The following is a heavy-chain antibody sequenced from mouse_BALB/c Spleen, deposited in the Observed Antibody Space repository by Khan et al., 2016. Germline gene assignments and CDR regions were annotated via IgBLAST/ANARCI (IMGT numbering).Heavy chain of an antibody. J-gene: IGHJ4*01. CDR3: ARYGYGGAMDY. CDR1: GYTFSSYW. V-gene: IGHV1-9*01. CDR2: ILPGSGST. D-gene: IGHD2-2*01. Sequence: VQLQESGAELMKPGASVKISCKATGYTFSSYWIEWVKQRPGHGLEWIGEILPGSGSTNYNEKFKGKATFTADTSSNTDYMQLSSLTFEDSAVYYCARYGYGGAMDYWGQGTSVTVSS.